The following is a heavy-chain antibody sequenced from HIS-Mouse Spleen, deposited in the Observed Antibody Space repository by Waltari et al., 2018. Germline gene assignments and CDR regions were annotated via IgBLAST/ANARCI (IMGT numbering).Heavy chain of an antibody. CDR1: GGSISSGGYY. J-gene: IGHJ6*02. Sequence: QVQLQESGPGLVKPSQTLSLTCTVSGGSISSGGYYLSWIRQHPGKGLEWIGYIYSSGSTYYNPSLKSRVTISVDTSKNQFSLKLSSVTAADTAVYYCAREKGYYGSGSYYYYYYGMDVWGQGTTVTVSS. CDR3: AREKGYYGSGSYYYYYYGMDV. D-gene: IGHD3-10*01. V-gene: IGHV4-31*03. CDR2: IYSSGST.